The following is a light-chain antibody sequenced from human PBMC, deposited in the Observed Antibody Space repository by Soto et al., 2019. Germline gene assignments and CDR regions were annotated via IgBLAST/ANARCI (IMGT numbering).Light chain of an antibody. V-gene: IGKV1-33*01. CDR3: QQYADLMYT. CDR2: AAS. Sequence: DIQMTQSPSSLSASVGDRVTITCQASQGISNNLNWYQLKSGKAPKLLIYAASNLETGVPSRFSGRGSGTDFTFTISSLQPEDIATYFCQQYADLMYTFGQGTKLEIK. CDR1: QGISNN. J-gene: IGKJ2*01.